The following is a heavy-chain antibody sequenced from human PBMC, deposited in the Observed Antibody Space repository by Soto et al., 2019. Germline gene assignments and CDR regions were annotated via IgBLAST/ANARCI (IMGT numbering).Heavy chain of an antibody. V-gene: IGHV3-30-3*01. Sequence: VQLVESGGGVVQPGTSLRLSCAASGFTFSTYAVHWVRQAPGKGLEWVAVILHDGNKAYYADSVRGRFTISRDNSKNSPDRHTNFQWGGETAVYYCACACRSGCVGAFDYWGQGTLVTVSS. CDR3: ACACRSGCVGAFDY. J-gene: IGHJ4*02. D-gene: IGHD6-19*01. CDR1: GFTFSTYA. CDR2: ILHDGNKA.